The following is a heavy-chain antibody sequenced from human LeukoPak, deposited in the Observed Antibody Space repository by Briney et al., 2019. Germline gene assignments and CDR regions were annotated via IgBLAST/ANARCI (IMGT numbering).Heavy chain of an antibody. Sequence: SQTLSLTCSVSGGSISSGGYYWSWIRQHPGKGLEWIGYIFYSGSTYYNPSLKSRVTISVDTSENQFSLRLSSVTAADTAVYYCARYYTAMVNFDYWGQGILVTVSS. J-gene: IGHJ4*02. V-gene: IGHV4-31*03. D-gene: IGHD5-18*01. CDR2: IFYSGST. CDR3: ARYYTAMVNFDY. CDR1: GGSISSGGYY.